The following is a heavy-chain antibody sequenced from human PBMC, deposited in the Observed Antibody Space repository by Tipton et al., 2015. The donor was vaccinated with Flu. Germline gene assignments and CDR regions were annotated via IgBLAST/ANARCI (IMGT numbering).Heavy chain of an antibody. CDR3: ATKFANWGVWEPRDY. J-gene: IGHJ4*02. Sequence: TLSLTCAVHGGSFSGYYWTWIRQAPGKGPEWIGEVNDSGSTNYNPSLKSRVTISRDTSKSQFSLKLTSVTAADTAVYYCATKFANWGVWEPRDYWGQGTLVTVSS. CDR1: GGSFSGYY. D-gene: IGHD7-27*01. CDR2: VNDSGST. V-gene: IGHV4-34*01.